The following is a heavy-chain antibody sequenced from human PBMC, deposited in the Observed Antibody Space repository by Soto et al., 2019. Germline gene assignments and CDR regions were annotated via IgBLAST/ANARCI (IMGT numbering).Heavy chain of an antibody. CDR3: LRGPDYECYFDY. Sequence: QVRLVQSGAEMKKTGSSVKVSCEASGTTFSNFAIGWVRQAPGQGLEWMGGIILPFGTPNYGQKFQGRVTISADESMTTAYMELRGLRSEDTAVYYCLRGPDYECYFDYWGQGTLVTVSS. D-gene: IGHD3-22*01. CDR1: GTTFSNFA. CDR2: IILPFGTP. J-gene: IGHJ4*02. V-gene: IGHV1-69*12.